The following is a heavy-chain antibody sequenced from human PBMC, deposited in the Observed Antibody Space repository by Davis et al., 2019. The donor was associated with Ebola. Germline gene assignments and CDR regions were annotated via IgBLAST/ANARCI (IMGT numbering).Heavy chain of an antibody. V-gene: IGHV6-1*01. Sequence: HSQTLSLTCAISGDSVSGGSGGWNWLRQSPSRGLEWLGRTYYSSKWYNNYATYVKSQITINPDTSKNQFSLQLNSVTPEDTAVYYCARGWFKSGMDVWGQGTTVTVSS. D-gene: IGHD6-19*01. CDR1: GDSVSGGSGG. CDR3: ARGWFKSGMDV. J-gene: IGHJ6*02. CDR2: TYYSSKWYN.